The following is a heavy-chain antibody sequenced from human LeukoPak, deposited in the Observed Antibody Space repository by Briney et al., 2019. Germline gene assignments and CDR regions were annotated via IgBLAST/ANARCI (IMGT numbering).Heavy chain of an antibody. J-gene: IGHJ4*02. Sequence: PGASLRLSCATSGVTFGSYVMSWVRQAPGKGLEWGSAISGRSDGTYYSDSMKGRFTISRDNSKNTLYLQMNSLRAEDTAVYYCAKGSGPSRPYYFDYWGQGTLVTVSS. V-gene: IGHV3-23*01. CDR1: GVTFGSYV. CDR2: ISGRSDGT. D-gene: IGHD6-19*01. CDR3: AKGSGPSRPYYFDY.